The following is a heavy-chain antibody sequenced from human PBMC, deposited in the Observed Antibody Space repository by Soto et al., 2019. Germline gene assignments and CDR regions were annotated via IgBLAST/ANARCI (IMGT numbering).Heavy chain of an antibody. CDR1: GFTFSSSA. J-gene: IGHJ3*02. CDR3: ASGKAVVVAALAI. D-gene: IGHD2-15*01. Sequence: EVQLLESGGGLVQPGGSLRLSCRASGFTFSSSAMTWVRQAPGQGLEWVASISENGGSRGGTYYADSVKGRFTNSRDNYNQPLYFQVDSLRGAGTAVYYCASGKAVVVAALAIWGQGTMVTVSS. V-gene: IGHV3-23*01. CDR2: ISENGGSRGGT.